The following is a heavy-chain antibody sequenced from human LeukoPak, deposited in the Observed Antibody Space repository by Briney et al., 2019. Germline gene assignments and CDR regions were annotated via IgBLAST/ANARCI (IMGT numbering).Heavy chain of an antibody. CDR3: ARAPFLGGLDS. CDR2: ISYDGSNK. D-gene: IGHD3-16*01. CDR1: GFTFSSYA. J-gene: IGHJ4*02. Sequence: PGRSLGLSCAASGFTFSSYAMHWVRQAPGKGLEWVAVISYDGSNKYYADSVKGRFTISRDNSKNTLYLQMNSLRAEDTAVYYCARAPFLGGLDSGGQETLFTVSP. V-gene: IGHV3-30-3*01.